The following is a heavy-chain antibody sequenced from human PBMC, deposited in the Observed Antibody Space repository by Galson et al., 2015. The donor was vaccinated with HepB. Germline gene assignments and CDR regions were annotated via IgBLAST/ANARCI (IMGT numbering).Heavy chain of an antibody. J-gene: IGHJ4*02. D-gene: IGHD4-23*01. V-gene: IGHV4-59*01. CDR2: IYYSGST. CDR3: ARGGQTNYGGNPLFDY. CDR1: GGSISSYY. Sequence: TLSLTCTVSGGSISSYYWSWIRQPPGKGLEWIGYIYYSGSTNYNPSLKSRVTISVDTSKNQFSLKLSSVTAADTAVYYCARGGQTNYGGNPLFDYWGQGTLVTVSS.